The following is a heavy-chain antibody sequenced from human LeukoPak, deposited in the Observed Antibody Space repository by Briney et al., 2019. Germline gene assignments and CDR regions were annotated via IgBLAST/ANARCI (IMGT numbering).Heavy chain of an antibody. CDR2: IYSDGTI. V-gene: IGHV4-4*07. Sequence: SGTLSLTCTVSGGSISRYYWSWIRQPAGKGLEWIGRIYSDGTITYNPSLQSRLTMSIDTSKNQFSLKLSFVTAADTAVYYCARDSGTTGEVKFDPWGQGTLVTVSS. CDR3: ARDSGTTGEVKFDP. D-gene: IGHD4-17*01. CDR1: GGSISRYY. J-gene: IGHJ5*02.